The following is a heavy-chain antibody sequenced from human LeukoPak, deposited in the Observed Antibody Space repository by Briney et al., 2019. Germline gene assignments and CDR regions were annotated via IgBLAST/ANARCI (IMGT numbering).Heavy chain of an antibody. J-gene: IGHJ4*02. V-gene: IGHV3-33*01. CDR2: IWYDGSNK. D-gene: IGHD3-16*02. CDR3: ARELDYVWGSYRYYYFDY. CDR1: GFTFSSYG. Sequence: GRSLRLSCAASGFTFSSYGMHWVRQAPGKGLEWVAVIWYDGSNKYYADSVKGRFTISRDNSKNTLYLQMNSLRAEDTAVYYCARELDYVWGSYRYYYFDYWGQGTLVTVSS.